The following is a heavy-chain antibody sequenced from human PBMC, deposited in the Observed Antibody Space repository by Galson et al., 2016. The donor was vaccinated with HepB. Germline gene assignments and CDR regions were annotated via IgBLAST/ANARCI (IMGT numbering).Heavy chain of an antibody. CDR1: GFTFSIYT. CDR2: ISSSSSYI. V-gene: IGHV3-21*01. Sequence: SLRLSCAASGFTFSIYTMNWVRQAPGKGLEWVSSISSSSSYIYYADSLRGRFTISRDNAKNSLYLQMNSLRAEDTAVYYCARPVHSGSSSPGYWGQGTLVTVSS. D-gene: IGHD1-26*01. CDR3: ARPVHSGSSSPGY. J-gene: IGHJ4*02.